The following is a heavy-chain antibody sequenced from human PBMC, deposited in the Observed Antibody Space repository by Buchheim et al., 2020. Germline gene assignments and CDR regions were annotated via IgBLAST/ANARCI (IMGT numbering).Heavy chain of an antibody. CDR3: ARAPVYDFWSGYYFDY. J-gene: IGHJ4*02. CDR1: GFTFSGYW. D-gene: IGHD3-3*01. Sequence: EVQLVESGGGLVQPGGSLRLSCAASGFTFSGYWMHWVRHAPGKGLVWVSRINSDGSSTNYADSVKGRFTISRDNAKNTLYLPMNSLRAEDTAAYYCARAPVYDFWSGYYFDYWGQGTL. V-gene: IGHV3-74*01. CDR2: INSDGSST.